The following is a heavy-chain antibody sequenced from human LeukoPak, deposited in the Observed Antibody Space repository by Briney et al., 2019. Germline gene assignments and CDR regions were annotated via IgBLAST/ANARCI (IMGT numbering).Heavy chain of an antibody. CDR1: GGSFSGYY. CDR2: INHSGST. V-gene: IGHV4-34*01. CDR3: ARARTGEFDY. J-gene: IGHJ4*02. Sequence: SETLSLTCAVYGGSFSGYYWSWIRQPPGKGLEWIGEINHSGSTNYNPSLKSQVTISVDTSKNQFSLKLSSVTAADTAVYYCARARTGEFDYWGQGTLVTVSS. D-gene: IGHD7-27*01.